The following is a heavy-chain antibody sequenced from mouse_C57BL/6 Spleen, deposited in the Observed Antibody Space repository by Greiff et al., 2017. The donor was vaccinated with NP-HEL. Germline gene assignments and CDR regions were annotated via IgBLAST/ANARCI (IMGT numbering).Heavy chain of an antibody. D-gene: IGHD1-1*01. V-gene: IGHV1-26*01. J-gene: IGHJ4*01. Sequence: EVQLQQSGPELVKPGASVKISCKASGYTFTDYYMNWVKQSHGKSLEWIGDINPNNGGTSYNQKFKGKATLTVDKSSSTAYMELRSLTSEDSAVYYCARRITTVVRAMDYWGQGTSVTVSS. CDR3: ARRITTVVRAMDY. CDR2: INPNNGGT. CDR1: GYTFTDYY.